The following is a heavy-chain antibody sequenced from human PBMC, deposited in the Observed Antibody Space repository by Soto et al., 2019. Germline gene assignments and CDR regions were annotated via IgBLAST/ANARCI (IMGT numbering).Heavy chain of an antibody. CDR1: GFTFSNYE. CDR2: ICNSGAYT. V-gene: IGHV3-64*01. CDR3: ARRGYGSRWPNVYMDV. D-gene: IGHD6-13*01. Sequence: EAQLVESGGGLVQPGGSLRLSCAASGFTFSNYEMHWVRQAPGKGLEYVSGICNSGAYTDYENSVKGRFTISRDNSENTLYLQMGSLRAEDMALYYCARRGYGSRWPNVYMDVWGKGTTVTVSS. J-gene: IGHJ6*03.